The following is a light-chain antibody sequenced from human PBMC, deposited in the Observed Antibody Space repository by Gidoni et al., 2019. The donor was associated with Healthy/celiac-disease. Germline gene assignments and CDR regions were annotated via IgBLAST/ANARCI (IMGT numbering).Light chain of an antibody. CDR1: QSISSY. J-gene: IGKJ1*01. CDR3: QQSYITPWT. V-gene: IGKV1-39*01. CDR2: AAS. Sequence: DIQMPQSPSSLSASVGDRVTITCRASQSISSYLTWYQQKPGKAPNLLIYAASSVQSGVPSRFSGSGSGTDFTLTISSLQPEDFATYYCQQSYITPWTFGQGTKVEIK.